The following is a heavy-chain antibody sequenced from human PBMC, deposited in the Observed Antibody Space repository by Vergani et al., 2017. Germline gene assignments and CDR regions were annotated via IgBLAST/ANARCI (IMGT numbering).Heavy chain of an antibody. D-gene: IGHD3-3*01. V-gene: IGHV3-7*01. CDR3: AREVTIFGTGDWFDP. CDR2: IKQDGSEK. Sequence: EVQLVESGGGVVRPGGSLRLSCAASGFTFSSYWMSWVRQAPGKGLEWVANIKQDGSEKYYVDSVKGRFTISRDNAKNSLYLQMNSLRAEDTAVYYCAREVTIFGTGDWFDPWGQGTLVTVSS. J-gene: IGHJ5*02. CDR1: GFTFSSYW.